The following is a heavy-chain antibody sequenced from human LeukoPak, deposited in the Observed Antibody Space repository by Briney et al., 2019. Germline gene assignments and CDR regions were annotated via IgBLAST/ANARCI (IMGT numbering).Heavy chain of an antibody. CDR2: IFTGGTT. Sequence: GGSLRLSCAASGFTVSSNYMSWVRQAPGKGLEWVSVIFTGGTTYYADSVKGRFTISRDNAKNSLYLQMNSLRVEDTAVYYCARERKSGWLERTFHFDYWGQGTLVTVSS. CDR1: GFTVSSNY. CDR3: ARERKSGWLERTFHFDY. J-gene: IGHJ4*02. D-gene: IGHD3-10*01. V-gene: IGHV3-53*01.